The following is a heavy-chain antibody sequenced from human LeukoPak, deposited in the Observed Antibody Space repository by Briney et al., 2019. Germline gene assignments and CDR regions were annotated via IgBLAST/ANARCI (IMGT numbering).Heavy chain of an antibody. CDR2: ISYDGSNK. D-gene: IGHD6-19*01. CDR1: GFTFSSYA. CDR3: ARGTPSSSGWVYYGMDV. V-gene: IGHV3-30-3*01. J-gene: IGHJ6*02. Sequence: GGSLRLSCAASGFTFSSYAMHWVRQAPGKGLEWVAVISYDGSNKYYADSVKGRFTISRDNSKNTLYLQMNSLRAEDTAVYYCARGTPSSSGWVYYGMDVWGQGTTVTVSS.